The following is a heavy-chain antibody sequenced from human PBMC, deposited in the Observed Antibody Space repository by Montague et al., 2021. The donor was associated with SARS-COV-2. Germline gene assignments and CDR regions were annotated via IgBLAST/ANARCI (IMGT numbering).Heavy chain of an antibody. J-gene: IGHJ5*02. V-gene: IGHV3-53*01. CDR3: ARMASGNVSRPFDL. CDR1: GLSVSSNY. D-gene: IGHD5-12*01. Sequence: SLRLSCAASGLSVSSNYMTWVRQAPGKGLDWVSVIYSGVNTYYADSVRGRFTISRDNSKNILYLQMNRLRVDDTAVYYCARMASGNVSRPFDLWGQGTLVIVSS. CDR2: IYSGVNT.